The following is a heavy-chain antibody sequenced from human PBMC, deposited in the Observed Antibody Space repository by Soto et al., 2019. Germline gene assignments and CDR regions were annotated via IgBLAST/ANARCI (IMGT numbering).Heavy chain of an antibody. V-gene: IGHV1-69*02. CDR1: GSTFSSYT. CDR3: ASGRAYCSGGGCSTGVIDT. D-gene: IGHD2-15*01. J-gene: IGHJ5*02. CDR2: IIPILDIT. Sequence: QVQLVQSGAEVKKPGSSVKVSCKASGSTFSSYTINWVRQAPGQGLEWMGRIIPILDITNYAQKFQGRVTITADXPXXXAXXELSSLRSEDTAVYYCASGRAYCSGGGCSTGVIDTWGQGTLVTVSS.